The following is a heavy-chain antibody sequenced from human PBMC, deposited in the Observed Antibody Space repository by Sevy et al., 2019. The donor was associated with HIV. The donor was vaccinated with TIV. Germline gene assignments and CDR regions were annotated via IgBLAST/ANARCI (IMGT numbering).Heavy chain of an antibody. V-gene: IGHV3-21*01. CDR3: ARDKTYYYDSSGYHHAFDI. J-gene: IGHJ3*02. Sequence: GGSLRLSCAASGFTFSSFGMHWVRQAPGKGLEWVSSISSSSSYTYYADSVKGRFTISRDNAKNSLYLQMNSLRAEDTAVYYCARDKTYYYDSSGYHHAFDIWGQGTMVTVSS. CDR2: ISSSSSYT. D-gene: IGHD3-22*01. CDR1: GFTFSSFG.